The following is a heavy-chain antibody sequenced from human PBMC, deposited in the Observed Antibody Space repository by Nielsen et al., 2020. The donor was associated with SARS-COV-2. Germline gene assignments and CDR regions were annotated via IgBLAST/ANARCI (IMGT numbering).Heavy chain of an antibody. J-gene: IGHJ1*01. CDR1: GFTFDDYA. Sequence: ESLKISCAASGFTFDDYALSWVRQVPGKGLQWVSRITWNGDTTGYADSVKGRFTISRDNARNSLFLQMNSLRAEDTAIYYCARDRDVDYLDSWGQGTLVTVSS. CDR3: ARDRDVDYLDS. CDR2: ITWNGDTT. V-gene: IGHV3-20*04. D-gene: IGHD3-9*01.